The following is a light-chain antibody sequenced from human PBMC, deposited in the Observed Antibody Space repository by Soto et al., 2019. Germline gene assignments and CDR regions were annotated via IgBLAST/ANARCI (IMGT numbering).Light chain of an antibody. CDR2: DDH. J-gene: IGLJ2*01. CDR1: SSNIGKNS. CDR3: ATWDLTLSAGVL. Sequence: QSALTQPPSVSAAPGQRVSISCSGGSSNIGKNSVSWYQQLPATAPKLLIYDDHQRPSGIPDRFSASKSGTSATLHITGRQPADEADYYCATWDLTLSAGVLFGGGTKLTVL. V-gene: IGLV1-51*01.